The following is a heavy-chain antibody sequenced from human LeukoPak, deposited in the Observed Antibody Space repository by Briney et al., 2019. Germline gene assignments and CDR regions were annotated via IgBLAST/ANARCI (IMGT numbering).Heavy chain of an antibody. CDR2: IDHAGTT. V-gene: IGHV4-39*02. D-gene: IGHD2-15*01. J-gene: IGHJ6*03. Sequence: PSETLSLTCVVSGGSIITNDYWWGWIRQPPGKGLEWIGTIDHAGTTFYNVSLKSRVTISVDTPNNQFSLRLNSVGAADTALYYCAREGLYCSGGSCPYYYYYYMDVWGKGTTVTVSS. CDR3: AREGLYCSGGSCPYYYYYYMDV. CDR1: GGSIITNDYW.